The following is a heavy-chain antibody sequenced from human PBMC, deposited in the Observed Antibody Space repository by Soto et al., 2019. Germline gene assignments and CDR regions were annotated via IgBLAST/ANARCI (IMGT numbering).Heavy chain of an antibody. J-gene: IGHJ6*02. D-gene: IGHD4-4*01. V-gene: IGHV3-33*01. CDR1: GFTFRNSG. Sequence: DLEQSGGGLVQPGRSLRLSCEASGFTFRNSGMEWIRQAPGKGLEWVARIWYDGSSQYYADSVKGRFTISRDNSKNTLYMEMNSVRVEDTAVYYCARDMDSNYDGMDVWGQGTTVIVSS. CDR2: IWYDGSSQ. CDR3: ARDMDSNYDGMDV.